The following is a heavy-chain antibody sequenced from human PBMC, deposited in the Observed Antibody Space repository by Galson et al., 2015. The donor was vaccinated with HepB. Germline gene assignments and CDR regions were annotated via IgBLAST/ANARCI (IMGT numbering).Heavy chain of an antibody. J-gene: IGHJ4*02. CDR3: AKLMSDSPQFLWEFDS. V-gene: IGHV3-30*18. CDR2: ISFDGGNE. Sequence: SLRLSCAASGFTFSSYGMHWVRQAPGKGLEWVATISFDGGNEYYADSVQGRFTISRDNSKSTVYLQVNSLRPEDTAVYYCAKLMSDSPQFLWEFDSWGQGTLVTVSS. CDR1: GFTFSSYG. D-gene: IGHD1-26*01.